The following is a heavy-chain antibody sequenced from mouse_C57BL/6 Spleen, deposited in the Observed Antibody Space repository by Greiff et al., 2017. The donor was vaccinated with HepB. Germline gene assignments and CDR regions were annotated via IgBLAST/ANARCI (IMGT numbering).Heavy chain of an antibody. J-gene: IGHJ3*01. Sequence: EVMLVESGGGLVKPGGSLKLSCAASGFTFSSYAMSWVRQTPEKRLEWVATISDGGSYTYYPDNVKGRFTISRDNAKNNLYLQMSHLKSEDTAIYYCSRESSWFAYWGQGTLVTVSA. CDR3: SRESSWFAY. V-gene: IGHV5-4*01. CDR1: GFTFSSYA. CDR2: ISDGGSYT.